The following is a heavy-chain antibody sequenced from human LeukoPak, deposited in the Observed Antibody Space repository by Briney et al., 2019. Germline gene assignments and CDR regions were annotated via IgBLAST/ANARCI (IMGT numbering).Heavy chain of an antibody. CDR3: ARGVPEYYDFWSGYFYYFDY. D-gene: IGHD3-3*01. V-gene: IGHV4-59*01. CDR2: IYYSGST. CDR1: GGSISSYY. Sequence: PSETLSLTCTVSGGSISSYYWSWIRQPPGKGLEWIGYIYYSGSTNYNPSLKSRVTISVDTSKNQFSLKLTPVTAADTAVYYCARGVPEYYDFWSGYFYYFDYWGQGTLVTVSS. J-gene: IGHJ4*02.